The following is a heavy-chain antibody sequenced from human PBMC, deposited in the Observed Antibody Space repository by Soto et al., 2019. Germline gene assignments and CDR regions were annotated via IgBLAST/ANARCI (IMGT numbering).Heavy chain of an antibody. CDR3: AKVLDGSTWYGRPAYDF. CDR2: ILVIDST. Sequence: PGGSLRLSCAASGFICSSYDMSWVRQAPGKGLEWVSTILVIDSTHYEDSVRGRFTISRDRAKNTVYLQMNSLTTEDTAVYYCAKVLDGSTWYGRPAYDFWGQGALVTVSS. J-gene: IGHJ4*02. D-gene: IGHD6-13*01. CDR1: GFICSSYD. V-gene: IGHV3-23*01.